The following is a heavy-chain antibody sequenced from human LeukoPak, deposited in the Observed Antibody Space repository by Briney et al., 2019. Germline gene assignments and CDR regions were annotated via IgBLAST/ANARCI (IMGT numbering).Heavy chain of an antibody. CDR1: GASISTYY. D-gene: IGHD5-24*01. CDR2: IYYSGSS. Sequence: PSETLSLTCTVSGASISTYYWTCIRQPPGKGLEWIGYIYYSGSSNYNPSLKSRVTISVDTSKNQFSLKLSSVTAADTAVYYCARRMATNPKYFFDYWGQGILVTASS. V-gene: IGHV4-59*08. J-gene: IGHJ4*02. CDR3: ARRMATNPKYFFDY.